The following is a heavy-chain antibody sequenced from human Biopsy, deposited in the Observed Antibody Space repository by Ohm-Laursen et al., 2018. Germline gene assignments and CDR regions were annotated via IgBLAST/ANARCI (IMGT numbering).Heavy chain of an antibody. D-gene: IGHD1-26*01. CDR2: IYTSGSP. CDR3: ARVGAGAPSIDYFDY. J-gene: IGHJ4*02. CDR1: GDSINNYY. Sequence: PSQTLSLTCAASGDSINNYYWSWIRQPAGKGLEWIGRIYTSGSPNYNLSLESRVTMSVGTSKNQFSLELSSVTAADTAVYYCARVGAGAPSIDYFDYWGQGALVTVSS. V-gene: IGHV4-4*07.